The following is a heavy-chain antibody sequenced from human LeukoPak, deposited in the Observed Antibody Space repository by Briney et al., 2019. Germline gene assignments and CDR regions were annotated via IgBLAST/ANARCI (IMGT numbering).Heavy chain of an antibody. CDR3: ARLVVPAAIRSTNWFDP. CDR1: GGTFSSYA. V-gene: IGHV1-69*05. J-gene: IGHJ5*02. D-gene: IGHD2-2*02. Sequence: SVKVSCKASGGTFSSYAISWVRQAPGQGLEWMRGIIPIFGTANYAQKFQGRVTITTDESTSTAYMELSSLRSEDTAVYYCARLVVPAAIRSTNWFDPWGQGTLVTVSS. CDR2: IIPIFGTA.